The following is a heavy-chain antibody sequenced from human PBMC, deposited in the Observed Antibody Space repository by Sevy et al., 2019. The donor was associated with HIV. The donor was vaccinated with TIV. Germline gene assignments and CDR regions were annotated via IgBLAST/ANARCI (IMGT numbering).Heavy chain of an antibody. CDR1: EFTFSSYA. J-gene: IGHJ6*02. Sequence: GGSLRLSCSASEFTFSSYAMSWVRQAPGKGLEWVASISGSGRFTYYANFVEGRFIISRDNSKNTLSVQMNSLGAEDTDVYYCAKGFCSGATSHRDYYYYGMDVWGQGTTVTVSS. D-gene: IGHD2-15*01. CDR3: AKGFCSGATSHRDYYYYGMDV. CDR2: ISGSGRFT. V-gene: IGHV3-23*01.